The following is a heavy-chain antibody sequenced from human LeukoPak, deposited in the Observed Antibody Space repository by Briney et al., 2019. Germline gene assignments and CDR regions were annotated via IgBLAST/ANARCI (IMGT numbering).Heavy chain of an antibody. D-gene: IGHD3-10*01. V-gene: IGHV3-23*01. J-gene: IGHJ4*02. CDR1: GFTFSSYA. CDR3: ATASGSYWESYFDY. CDR2: ISGSGGST. Sequence: GGSLRLSCAASGFTFSSYAMSWVRQAPGKGLEWVSAISGSGGSTYYADSVKGRFTISRDNSKNTLYLQMNSLRAEDTAVYYCATASGSYWESYFDYWGQGTLVTVSS.